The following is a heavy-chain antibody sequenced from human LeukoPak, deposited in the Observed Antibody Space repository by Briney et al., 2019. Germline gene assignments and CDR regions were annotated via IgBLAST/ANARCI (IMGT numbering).Heavy chain of an antibody. Sequence: GASVKVSCKASGYSYTGYYMHWVRQAPGQGLEWMGWINPNSGGTNYAQKFQGRVTMTRDTSISTAYMELSRLRSDDTAVYYCARDVSYRFPPMDVWGQGTTVTVSS. CDR3: ARDVSYRFPPMDV. J-gene: IGHJ6*02. CDR2: INPNSGGT. D-gene: IGHD3-3*01. CDR1: GYSYTGYY. V-gene: IGHV1-2*02.